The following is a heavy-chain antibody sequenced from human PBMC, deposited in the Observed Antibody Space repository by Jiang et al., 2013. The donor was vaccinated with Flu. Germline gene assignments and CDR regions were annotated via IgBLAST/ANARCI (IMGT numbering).Heavy chain of an antibody. V-gene: IGHV3-9*01. J-gene: IGHJ3*02. CDR3: AKAISSSATHAFDI. Sequence: GLVQPGRSLRLSCAASGFTFDDYAMHWVRQAPGKGLEWVSGISWNSGSIGYADSVKGRFTISRDNAKNSLYLQMNSLRAEDTALYYCAKAISSSATHAFDIWGQGTMVTVSS. CDR2: ISWNSGSI. CDR1: GFTFDDYA. D-gene: IGHD6-6*01.